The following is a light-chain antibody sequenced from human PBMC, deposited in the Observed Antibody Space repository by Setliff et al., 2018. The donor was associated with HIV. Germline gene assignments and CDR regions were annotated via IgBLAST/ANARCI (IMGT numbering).Light chain of an antibody. CDR2: GVS. CDR3: CSNTGSNTYV. V-gene: IGLV2-14*01. CDR1: SSDVGRYNY. Sequence: ALTQPASVSGSPGQSITISCTGTSSDVGRYNYVSWYQQYPGKAPKLIISGVSNRPSGVSNRFSGSKSGTTASLTISGLHSEDEADYYCCSNTGSNTYVFGSGTKVTVL. J-gene: IGLJ1*01.